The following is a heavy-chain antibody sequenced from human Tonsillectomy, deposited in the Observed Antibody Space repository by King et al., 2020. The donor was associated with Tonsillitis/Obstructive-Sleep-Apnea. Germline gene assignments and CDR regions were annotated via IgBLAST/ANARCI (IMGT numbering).Heavy chain of an antibody. CDR3: ARHLYFYDTSGYSQFDP. V-gene: IGHV4-39*01. Sequence: QLQESGPGLVKPSETLSLTCTVSGGSINSSSYYWGWVRQPPGKGLEWIGSIYYTGTTSYNPSLKSRVTIYVDTSKKQFSLKLSSGTAADTAVYYCARHLYFYDTSGYSQFDPWGQGTLVTVSS. CDR1: GGSINSSSYY. CDR2: IYYTGTT. J-gene: IGHJ5*02. D-gene: IGHD3-22*01.